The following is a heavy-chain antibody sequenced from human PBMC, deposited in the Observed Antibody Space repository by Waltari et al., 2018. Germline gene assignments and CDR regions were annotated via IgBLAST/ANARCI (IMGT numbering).Heavy chain of an antibody. Sequence: EVQLVESGGGLVQHGGPLRLSCAAAVSTSRTFRLCWVRQASGKGREWVANIKQDGSEIHYVDSVKGRFTISRDNAKNSLYLQMNSLRAEDTAVYFCARLWYEAGGMDVWGQGTTVTVSS. V-gene: IGHV3-7*01. D-gene: IGHD3-10*01. J-gene: IGHJ6*02. CDR3: ARLWYEAGGMDV. CDR1: VSTSRTFR. CDR2: IKQDGSEI.